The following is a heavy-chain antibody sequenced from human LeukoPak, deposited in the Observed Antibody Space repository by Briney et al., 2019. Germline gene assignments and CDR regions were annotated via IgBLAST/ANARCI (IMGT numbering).Heavy chain of an antibody. V-gene: IGHV1-2*02. D-gene: IGHD6-13*01. CDR3: ARTYSSSWYDLGGATHAHFYYYYGMDV. CDR2: INPNSGGT. J-gene: IGHJ6*02. Sequence: ASVKVSCKASGYSFTGYYIHWVRQAPGQGLEWMGWINPNSGGTNYAQKFQGRVTMTRDTSISTAYMELSSLRSEDTAVYYCARTYSSSWYDLGGATHAHFYYYYGMDVWGQGTTVTVSS. CDR1: GYSFTGYY.